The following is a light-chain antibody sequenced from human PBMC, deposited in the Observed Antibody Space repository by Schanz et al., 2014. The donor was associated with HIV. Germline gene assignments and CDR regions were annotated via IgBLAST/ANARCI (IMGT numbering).Light chain of an antibody. CDR2: STN. V-gene: IGLV8-61*01. CDR3: VLYMGSGIWV. J-gene: IGLJ3*02. Sequence: QTVVTQAPSFSVSPGGTVTLTCGLSSGSASTGYYPNWYQQTPGQAPRTLIYSTNTRSSGVPDRFSGSILGNKAALTITGAQADDESDYYCVLYMGSGIWVFGGGTKLTVL. CDR1: SGSASTGYY.